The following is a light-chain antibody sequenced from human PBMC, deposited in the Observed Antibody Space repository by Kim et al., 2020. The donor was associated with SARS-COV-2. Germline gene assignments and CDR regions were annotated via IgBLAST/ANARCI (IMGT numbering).Light chain of an antibody. CDR2: GAS. CDR3: EQYRKWPPT. V-gene: IGKV3-15*01. Sequence: EIVMTQSPATLSVSPGEGATLSCRASESVSGSLAWYQHRPGQTPGLLIYGASTRATGIPARFSGSGSETEFTLTISSLQSEDFAVYYCEQYRKWPPTFGQGTKVDIK. CDR1: ESVSGS. J-gene: IGKJ1*01.